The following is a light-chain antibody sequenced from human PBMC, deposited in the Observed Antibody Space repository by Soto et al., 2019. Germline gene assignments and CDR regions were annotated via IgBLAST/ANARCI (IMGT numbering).Light chain of an antibody. V-gene: IGKV3-20*01. Sequence: ESVLTQSPGTLSLSPGERATLSCRASQSVKSTYLAWYQQKPGQAPRLLIYGASSRATGIPDTFSGSGSGTDFTLTIDRLEPEDFAVYFCHQYGNSPGTFGQGTKLEIK. CDR1: QSVKSTY. CDR3: HQYGNSPGT. CDR2: GAS. J-gene: IGKJ2*01.